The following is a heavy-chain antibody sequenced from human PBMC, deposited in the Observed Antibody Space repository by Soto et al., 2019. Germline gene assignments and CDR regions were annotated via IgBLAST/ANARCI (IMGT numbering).Heavy chain of an antibody. D-gene: IGHD6-19*01. CDR2: VSHDGRNT. V-gene: IGHV3-30*18. CDR3: AKGGRQWLVTSDFNY. CDR1: GFTFSDYA. J-gene: IGHJ4*02. Sequence: VQLVESGGGVVQPGRSLRLSCAASGFTFSDYAMHWVRQAPGKGLEWVAVVSHDGRNTHYADSVKGRFTISRDSSKNTVSLDMTSLRAEDTAVYYCAKGGRQWLVTSDFNYWGQGALGTVSS.